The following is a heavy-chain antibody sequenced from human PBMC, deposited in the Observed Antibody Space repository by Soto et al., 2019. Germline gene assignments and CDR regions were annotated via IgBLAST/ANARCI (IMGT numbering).Heavy chain of an antibody. CDR2: TSWNSGSR. Sequence: GGSLRLSCAASGFTFNDHSMHWVRQAPGKGLEWVSGTSWNSGSRGYADCVKGRFTISRDNAKNSLYLQMNSLKPEDTALYYCAKDLRSSSWYSISFFDYWGQGALVTVSS. J-gene: IGHJ4*02. V-gene: IGHV3-9*01. CDR1: GFTFNDHS. D-gene: IGHD6-13*01. CDR3: AKDLRSSSWYSISFFDY.